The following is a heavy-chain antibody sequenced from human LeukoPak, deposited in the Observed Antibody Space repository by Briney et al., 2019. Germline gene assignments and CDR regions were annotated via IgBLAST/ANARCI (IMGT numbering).Heavy chain of an antibody. CDR1: GFTFSSYA. D-gene: IGHD3-10*01. Sequence: PSGRSLRLSCAASGFTFSSYAMYWVRQAPGKGLEWVAVISYDGSNKYYADSVKGRFTISRDNSKNTLYLQMNSLRAEDTAVYYCARDGYYGSGRPGYYYYGMDVWGQGTTVTVSS. V-gene: IGHV3-30*04. CDR2: ISYDGSNK. CDR3: ARDGYYGSGRPGYYYYGMDV. J-gene: IGHJ6*02.